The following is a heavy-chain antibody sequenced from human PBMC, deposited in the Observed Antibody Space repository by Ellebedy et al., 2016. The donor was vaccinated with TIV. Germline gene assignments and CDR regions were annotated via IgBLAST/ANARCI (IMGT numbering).Heavy chain of an antibody. J-gene: IGHJ5*02. CDR3: ARGFYEKFNP. Sequence: ASVKVSCKASGYTLTKYGISWVRQAPGQGLEWMGWISGYNGDTNYAQKFQGRVTMTIYTFASTAYMELRSLRSDDTAMYFCARGFYEKFNPWGQGTLVTVSS. V-gene: IGHV1-18*01. CDR2: ISGYNGDT. D-gene: IGHD2/OR15-2a*01. CDR1: GYTLTKYG.